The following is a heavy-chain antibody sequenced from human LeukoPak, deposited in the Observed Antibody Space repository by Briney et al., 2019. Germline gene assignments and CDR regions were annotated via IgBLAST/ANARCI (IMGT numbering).Heavy chain of an antibody. CDR3: AREGSTMVRGGAHYYYYGMDV. Sequence: ASVKVSCKASGYTFTSYGISWVRQAPGQGLEWMGWISAYNGNTNYAQKLQGRVTMTTDTSTSTAYMELSSLRSEDTAVYYCAREGSTMVRGGAHYYYYGMDVWGQGTTVTVSS. D-gene: IGHD3-10*01. V-gene: IGHV1-18*01. J-gene: IGHJ6*02. CDR1: GYTFTSYG. CDR2: ISAYNGNT.